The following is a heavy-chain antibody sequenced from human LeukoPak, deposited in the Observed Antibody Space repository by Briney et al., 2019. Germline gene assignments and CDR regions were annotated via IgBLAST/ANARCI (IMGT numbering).Heavy chain of an antibody. CDR3: ARLTYSSGRCDY. V-gene: IGHV4-39*01. Sequence: PSETLSLTCTVSGGSISSSSYYWGWIRQPPGKGLEWIGSIYYSGSTYYNPSLKSRVTISVDTSKNQFSLKLSSVIAADTAVYYCARLTYSSGRCDYWGQGTLVTVSS. J-gene: IGHJ4*02. D-gene: IGHD6-19*01. CDR2: IYYSGST. CDR1: GGSISSSSYY.